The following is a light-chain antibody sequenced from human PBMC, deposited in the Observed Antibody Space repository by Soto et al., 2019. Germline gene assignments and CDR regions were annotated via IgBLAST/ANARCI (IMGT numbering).Light chain of an antibody. Sequence: QSALTQPASVSGSPGQSITIAYTGTSSDVGGYNYVSWYQQHPGKAPKLMIYEVSNRPSGVSNRFSGSKSGNTASLTISGLQAEDEADYYCSSYTISSVVFGGGTKLTVL. CDR2: EVS. CDR1: SSDVGGYNY. CDR3: SSYTISSVV. J-gene: IGLJ2*01. V-gene: IGLV2-14*01.